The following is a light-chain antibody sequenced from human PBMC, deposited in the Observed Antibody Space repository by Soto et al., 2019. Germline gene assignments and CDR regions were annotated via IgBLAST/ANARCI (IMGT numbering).Light chain of an antibody. V-gene: IGKV3-20*01. CDR2: GAS. CDR3: QQYGYLRT. CDR1: QSVSSK. J-gene: IGKJ1*01. Sequence: EVVLTQSPGTLSMSPGDRATLSCRASQSVSSKLAWYQQKSGQAPRLLIYGASSRANGVPDRFSGSGSGADFTLTISRLEPEDYAVYDCQQYGYLRTFGQGTKVEIK.